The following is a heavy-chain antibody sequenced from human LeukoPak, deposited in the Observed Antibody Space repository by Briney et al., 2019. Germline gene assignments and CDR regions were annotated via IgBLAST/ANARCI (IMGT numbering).Heavy chain of an antibody. V-gene: IGHV3-74*01. D-gene: IGHD2-15*01. J-gene: IGHJ4*02. CDR3: ASEVCIGGSCSVFDY. CDR2: INSDGSSR. Sequence: PGGSLRLSCAASGFTFSSYWMHWVRQAPGKGLVWVSRINSDGSSRTYADSVKGRFTISRDNAKNTLSLQMNSLRTEDTAVYCCASEVCIGGSCSVFDYWGQGTLVTVSS. CDR1: GFTFSSYW.